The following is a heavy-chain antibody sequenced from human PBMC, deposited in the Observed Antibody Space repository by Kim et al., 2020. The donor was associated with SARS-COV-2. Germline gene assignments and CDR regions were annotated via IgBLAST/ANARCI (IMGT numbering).Heavy chain of an antibody. CDR3: ARGPLVVNFSYGMDV. Sequence: SETLSLTCAVYGGSFSGYYWSWIRQPPGKGLEWIGEINHSGSTNYNPSLKSRVTISVDTSKNQFSLKLSSVTAADTAVYYCARGPLVVNFSYGMDVWGQGTTVTVSS. CDR2: INHSGST. J-gene: IGHJ6*02. V-gene: IGHV4-34*01. CDR1: GGSFSGYY. D-gene: IGHD3-3*01.